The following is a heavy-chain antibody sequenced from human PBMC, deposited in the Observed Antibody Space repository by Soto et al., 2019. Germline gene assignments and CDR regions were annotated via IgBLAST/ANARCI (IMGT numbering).Heavy chain of an antibody. CDR2: MNPNSGNT. J-gene: IGHJ4*02. V-gene: IGHV1-8*01. D-gene: IGHD2-2*01. CDR1: GYTFTSYD. CDR3: ARVVPAAPWDPPGLDY. Sequence: QVQLVQSGAEVKKPGASVKVSCKASGYTFTSYDINWVRQATGQGLEWMGWMNPNSGNTGYAQKFQGRVTMTRNTSISTAYMELSSLRSEDTAVYYCARVVPAAPWDPPGLDYWGQGTLVTVSS.